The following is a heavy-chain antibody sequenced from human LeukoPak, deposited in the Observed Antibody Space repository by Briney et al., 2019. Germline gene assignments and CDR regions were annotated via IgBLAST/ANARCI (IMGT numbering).Heavy chain of an antibody. CDR3: ANIFYYYDSSGYLTDHYYYYMDV. CDR1: GFTFSSYG. D-gene: IGHD3-22*01. J-gene: IGHJ6*03. Sequence: GGSLRLSCAASGFTFSSYGMSWVRRAPGKGLEWVSAISGSGGSTYYADSVKGRFTISRDNSKNTLYLQMNSLRAEDTAVYYCANIFYYYDSSGYLTDHYYYYMDVWGKGTTVTISS. CDR2: ISGSGGST. V-gene: IGHV3-23*01.